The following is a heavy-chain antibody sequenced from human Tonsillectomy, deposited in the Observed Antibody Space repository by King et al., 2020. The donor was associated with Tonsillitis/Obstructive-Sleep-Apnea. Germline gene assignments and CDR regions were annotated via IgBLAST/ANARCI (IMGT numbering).Heavy chain of an antibody. Sequence: VQLQQSGPGLVKPSQTLSLTCALSGDSVSSNSAAWTWIRQSPSRGLEWLGRAYYRSKWYNDYAVSVKSRITINPDTSKNQLSLQLNSVTPEDTAVYYCARQVGDAFDIWGQGTMVTVSS. CDR3: ARQVGDAFDI. CDR1: GDSVSSNSAA. CDR2: AYYRSKWYN. V-gene: IGHV6-1*01. J-gene: IGHJ3*02.